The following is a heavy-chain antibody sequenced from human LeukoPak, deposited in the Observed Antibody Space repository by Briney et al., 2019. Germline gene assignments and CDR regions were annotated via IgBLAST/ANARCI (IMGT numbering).Heavy chain of an antibody. CDR2: IYYSGST. Sequence: SETLSLTCTVSGGSISSYYWSWIRQPPGKGLEWIGYIYYSGSTNYNPSLKSRVTISVDTSKNQFSLKLSSVTAADTAVYYCARVQSNYYGSGSYYPFDYWGQGTLATVSS. CDR3: ARVQSNYYGSGSYYPFDY. D-gene: IGHD3-10*01. J-gene: IGHJ4*02. V-gene: IGHV4-59*01. CDR1: GGSISSYY.